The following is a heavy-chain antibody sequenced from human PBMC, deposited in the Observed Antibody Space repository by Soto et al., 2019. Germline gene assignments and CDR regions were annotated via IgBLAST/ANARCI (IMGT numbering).Heavy chain of an antibody. D-gene: IGHD1-7*01. CDR3: ARDFDNWNYEVWFDP. CDR1: GYTFTSYA. V-gene: IGHV1-3*01. CDR2: INAGNGNT. Sequence: QVQLVQSGAEVKKPGASVKVSCKASGYTFTSYAMHWVRQAPGQRLEWMGWINAGNGNTKYSKKFQGRVTITRDTSASTAYMELSSLRSEDTAVYYCARDFDNWNYEVWFDPWGQGTLVTVSS. J-gene: IGHJ5*02.